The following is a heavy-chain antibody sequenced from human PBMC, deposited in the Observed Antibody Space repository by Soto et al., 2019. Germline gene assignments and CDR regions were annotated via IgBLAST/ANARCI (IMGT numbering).Heavy chain of an antibody. CDR1: GGSISSGGTGSY. D-gene: IGHD1-1*01. V-gene: IGHV4-31*03. J-gene: IGHJ4*02. CDR2: IYYTGNT. Sequence: QVQLQESGPGLVKPSQTLSLTCTVSGGSISSGGTGSYWTWIRQLPGKGLEWIGYIYYTGNTYYNXSXKCXPTISIDTSENQFSLKLTSGTAADTAVYFCASGHDAYKVRYWGQGTLVTVSS. CDR3: ASGHDAYKVRY.